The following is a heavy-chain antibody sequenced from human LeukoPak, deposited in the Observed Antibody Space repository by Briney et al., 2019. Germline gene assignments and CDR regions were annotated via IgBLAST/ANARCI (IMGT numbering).Heavy chain of an antibody. V-gene: IGHV1-2*02. Sequence: GASVKVSCKASGYTFTGYSMHWVRQAPGQGLEWMGWIHPSSGGTNYAQKFQGRVTMTRDTSISTAYMELSRLSSDDTAVYFCARVPSSWSTPNFDYWGQGTLVTVSS. D-gene: IGHD6-13*01. J-gene: IGHJ4*02. CDR2: IHPSSGGT. CDR3: ARVPSSWSTPNFDY. CDR1: GYTFTGYS.